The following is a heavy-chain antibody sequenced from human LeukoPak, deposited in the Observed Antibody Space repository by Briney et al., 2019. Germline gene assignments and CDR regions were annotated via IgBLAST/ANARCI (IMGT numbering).Heavy chain of an antibody. D-gene: IGHD3-22*01. J-gene: IGHJ5*02. CDR1: GGSISSGSYY. Sequence: SETLSLTCTVSGGSISSGSYYWSWIRQPAGKGLEWIGRIYTSGSTNYNPSLKSPVTISVDTSKNQFSLKLSSVTAADTAVYYCARDTSSGYYYDSSGLNWFDPGGQGTLVTVSS. CDR3: ARDTSSGYYYDSSGLNWFDP. CDR2: IYTSGST. V-gene: IGHV4-61*02.